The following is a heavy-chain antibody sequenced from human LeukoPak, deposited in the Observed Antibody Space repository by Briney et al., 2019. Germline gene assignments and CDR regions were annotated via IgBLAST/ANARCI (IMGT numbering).Heavy chain of an antibody. CDR2: IYHSGST. CDR1: GYSISSGYY. J-gene: IGHJ6*04. Sequence: SETLSLTCAVSGYSISSGYYWGWIRQPPGKGLEWIRSIYHSGSTYYNPSLKSRVTISVGTSKNQFSLKLSSVTAADTAVYYCARDGSDYYYGMDVWGKGTTVTVSS. CDR3: ARDGSDYYYGMDV. V-gene: IGHV4-38-2*02. D-gene: IGHD1-26*01.